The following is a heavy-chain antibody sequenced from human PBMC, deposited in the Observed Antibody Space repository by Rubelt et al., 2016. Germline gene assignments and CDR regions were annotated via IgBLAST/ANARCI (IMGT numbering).Heavy chain of an antibody. D-gene: IGHD3-22*01. V-gene: IGHV4-31*03. J-gene: IGHJ4*02. CDR2: IYYTGTT. Sequence: GQLQESGPGLVKPSQTLSLTCTVSGVSMSTGGPYWSWIRQHPGKGLEWIGYIYYTGTTYYNPSLKSRVSISVETSKNQFSLNLSSVTAPDTAVNYCAGDRGDSTGRIDCWGQGTLVSVSS. CDR3: AGDRGDSTGRIDC. CDR1: GVSMSTGGPY.